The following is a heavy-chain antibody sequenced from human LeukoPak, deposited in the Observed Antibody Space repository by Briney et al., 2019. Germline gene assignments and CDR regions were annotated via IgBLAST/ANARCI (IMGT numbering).Heavy chain of an antibody. D-gene: IGHD6-13*01. CDR3: ARDHTIAAADY. V-gene: IGHV3-7*03. CDR2: IKQDGSEK. Sequence: WVPNIKQDGSEKYYVDSLKGRFTISRDNAKNSLYLQMNSLRAEDTAVYYCARDHTIAAADYWGQGTLVTVSS. J-gene: IGHJ4*02.